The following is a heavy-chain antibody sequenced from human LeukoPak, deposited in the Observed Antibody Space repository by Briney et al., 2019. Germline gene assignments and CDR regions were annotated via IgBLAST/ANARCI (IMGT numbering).Heavy chain of an antibody. V-gene: IGHV3-23*01. D-gene: IGHD6-19*01. Sequence: GGSLRLPCAASGFTFSNYAMSWVRQAPGKGLEWVSGISGSGASTYYADSVKGRFTISRDNSKNTLYLQMNSLRVEDTAVYYCAKEQGSGWHIFDYWGQGTLVTVSS. CDR1: GFTFSNYA. CDR2: ISGSGAST. CDR3: AKEQGSGWHIFDY. J-gene: IGHJ4*02.